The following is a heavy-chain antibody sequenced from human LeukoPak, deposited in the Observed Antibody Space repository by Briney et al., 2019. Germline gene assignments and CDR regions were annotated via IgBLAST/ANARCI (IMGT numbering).Heavy chain of an antibody. CDR3: ARTSYDAFDI. CDR2: IRYDGSNK. Sequence: PGGSLRLSCAASGFTVSSNYMSWVRQAPGKGLEWVAFIRYDGSNKYYADSVKGRYTISRDNSKNTLYLQMNSLRAEDTAVYYCARTSYDAFDIWGQGTMVTVSS. J-gene: IGHJ3*02. CDR1: GFTVSSNY. D-gene: IGHD1/OR15-1a*01. V-gene: IGHV3-30*02.